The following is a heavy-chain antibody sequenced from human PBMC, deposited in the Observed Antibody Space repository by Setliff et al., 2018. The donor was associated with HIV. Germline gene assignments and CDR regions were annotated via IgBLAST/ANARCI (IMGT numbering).Heavy chain of an antibody. CDR2: ITDSGST. CDR1: GGSFSGYS. CDR3: ARGPPRWGEAISWYFDL. J-gene: IGHJ2*01. D-gene: IGHD7-27*01. V-gene: IGHV4-34*01. Sequence: KPSETLSLTCAVYGGSFSGYSWSWIRQPPGKGLEWIGEITDSGSTTYTPSLKSRVTISIDTSTNQFSLKLSSVTAADTAVYYCARGPPRWGEAISWYFDLWGRGTLVTVSS.